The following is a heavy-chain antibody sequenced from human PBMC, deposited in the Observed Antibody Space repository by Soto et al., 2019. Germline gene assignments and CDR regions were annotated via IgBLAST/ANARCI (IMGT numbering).Heavy chain of an antibody. Sequence: ASVKVSCKASGYTFTSYYMHWVRQAPGQGLEWMGIINPSGGSTSYAQKFQGRVTMTRDTSTSTVYMELSSLRSEDTAVYYCARCKWDRSRWPGGFDPCGQGNLVTVSS. J-gene: IGHJ5*02. V-gene: IGHV1-46*01. CDR1: GYTFTSYY. CDR2: INPSGGST. D-gene: IGHD6-13*01. CDR3: ARCKWDRSRWPGGFDP.